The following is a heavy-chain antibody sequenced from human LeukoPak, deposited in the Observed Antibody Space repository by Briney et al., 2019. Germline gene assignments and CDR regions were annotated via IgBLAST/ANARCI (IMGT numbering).Heavy chain of an antibody. CDR2: IYYSGST. D-gene: IGHD2-8*01. CDR1: GGSISSYY. J-gene: IGHJ4*02. CDR3: ARNGAYSQDN. V-gene: IGHV4-59*08. Sequence: SETLSLTCTVSGGSISSYYWSWIRQPPGKGLEWIGYIYYSGSTNYNPSLKSRVTISIDKSQNQFSLKLSSVTAADTAVYYCARNGAYSQDNWGQGTLVTVSS.